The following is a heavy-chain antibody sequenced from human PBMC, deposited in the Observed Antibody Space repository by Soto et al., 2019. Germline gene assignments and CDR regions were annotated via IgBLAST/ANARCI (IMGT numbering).Heavy chain of an antibody. D-gene: IGHD3-10*01. CDR1: GGSMNSDVYS. Sequence: QLQESGSGLVKPSQTLSLTCICSGGSMNSDVYSCVWIRQPPGKGLEWIRYIYPSAIASHNPSLNSRVTISLERPKSQFSLALTSVTAADTAVYYCVRDRGGGSGNYYKSEGMDVWGQRPTLTVS. V-gene: IGHV4-30-2*01. J-gene: IGHJ6*02. CDR3: VRDRGGGSGNYYKSEGMDV. CDR2: IYPSAIA.